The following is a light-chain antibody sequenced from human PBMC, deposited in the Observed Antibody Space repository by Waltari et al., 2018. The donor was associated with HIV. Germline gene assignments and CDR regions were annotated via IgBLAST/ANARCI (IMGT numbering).Light chain of an antibody. Sequence: SYELTQPPSVSVSPGQTARITCSGDALPNQYAYWYQQKPGQAPVLVIYKDSERPSGIPERLSGSSSGTTVTLTISGDQAEDEADYFCQSADSSGTYLYVFGTGTKVTVL. J-gene: IGLJ1*01. CDR3: QSADSSGTYLYV. CDR1: ALPNQY. V-gene: IGLV3-25*03. CDR2: KDS.